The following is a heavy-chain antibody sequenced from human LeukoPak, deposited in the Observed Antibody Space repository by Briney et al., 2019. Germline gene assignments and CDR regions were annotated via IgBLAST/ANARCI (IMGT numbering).Heavy chain of an antibody. J-gene: IGHJ6*04. CDR2: FSRSGGST. Sequence: GGSLRLSCAASGFTFSSYAMSWVRQAPGNGLECISGFSRSGGSTYYADSVKGRFTISRDNAKNSLYLQMNRLRDDDTAVYYCAELGITMIGGVWGKGTTVTISS. V-gene: IGHV3-23*01. CDR3: AELGITMIGGV. CDR1: GFTFSSYA. D-gene: IGHD3-10*02.